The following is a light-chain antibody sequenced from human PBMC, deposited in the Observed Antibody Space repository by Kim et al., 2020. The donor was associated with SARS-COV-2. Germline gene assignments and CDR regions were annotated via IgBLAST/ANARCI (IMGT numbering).Light chain of an antibody. Sequence: EIVMTQSPATLSVSPGERATLSCRASQSVSSNLAWYQQKPGQAPRLVIYGASTRATGIPASFIGSGSGTEFTLTISSLQSEDFAVYYCQQYNSWPLTFGGGTKVDIK. J-gene: IGKJ4*01. CDR1: QSVSSN. V-gene: IGKV3-15*01. CDR2: GAS. CDR3: QQYNSWPLT.